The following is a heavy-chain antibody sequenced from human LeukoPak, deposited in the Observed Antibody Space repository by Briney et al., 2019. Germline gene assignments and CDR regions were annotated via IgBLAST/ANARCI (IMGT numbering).Heavy chain of an antibody. CDR3: ARDHLGTPVTRADY. D-gene: IGHD4-17*01. CDR2: ISYDGSNK. CDR1: GFTFSSYA. V-gene: IGHV3-30*04. J-gene: IGHJ4*02. Sequence: GGSLRLSCAASGFTFSSYAMHWVRQAPGKGLEWVAVISYDGSNKCYADSVKGRFTISRDNSKNTLYLQMNSLRAEDTAVYYCARDHLGTPVTRADYWGQGTLVTVSS.